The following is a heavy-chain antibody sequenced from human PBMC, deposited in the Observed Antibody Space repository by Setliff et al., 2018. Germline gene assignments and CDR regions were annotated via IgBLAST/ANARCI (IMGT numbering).Heavy chain of an antibody. CDR2: INAANGNT. CDR1: GNRFTNYA. CDR3: RATRGPFDR. V-gene: IGHV1-3*01. Sequence: ASVKVSCKASGNRFTNYAFHWVRQAPGQSLEWVGRINAANGNTKYSEKYQARLTITGDTSANTVCMELGSLRSEDTATYYCRATRGPFDRWGQGTKVTVSS. J-gene: IGHJ3*01.